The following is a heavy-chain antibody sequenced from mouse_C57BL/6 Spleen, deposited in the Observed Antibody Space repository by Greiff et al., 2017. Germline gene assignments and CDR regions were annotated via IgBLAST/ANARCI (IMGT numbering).Heavy chain of an antibody. Sequence: VQLQQPGAELVRPGSSVKLSCKASGYTFTSYWMDWVKPRPGQGLEWIGNIYPADSETHYNQKFKDKATLTVDKSSSTAYMQISSLTSEDSAVYYCARGYGSSYDWYFDVWGTGPTVTVAS. D-gene: IGHD1-1*01. CDR2: IYPADSET. V-gene: IGHV1-61*01. CDR3: ARGYGSSYDWYFDV. CDR1: GYTFTSYW. J-gene: IGHJ1*03.